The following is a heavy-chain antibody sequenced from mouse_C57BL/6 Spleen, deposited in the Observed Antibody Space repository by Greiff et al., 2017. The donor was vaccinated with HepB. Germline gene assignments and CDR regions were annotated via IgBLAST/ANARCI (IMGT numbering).Heavy chain of an antibody. CDR3: AREGLYYDDDEGVWFAY. V-gene: IGHV3-6*01. CDR1: GYSITSGYY. CDR2: ISYDGSN. J-gene: IGHJ3*01. D-gene: IGHD2-4*01. Sequence: EVQRVESGPGLVKPSQSLSLTCSVTGYSITSGYYWNWIRQFPGNKLEWMGYISYDGSNNYNPSLKNRISITRDTSKNQFFLKLNSVTTEDTATYYCAREGLYYDDDEGVWFAYWGQGTLVTVSA.